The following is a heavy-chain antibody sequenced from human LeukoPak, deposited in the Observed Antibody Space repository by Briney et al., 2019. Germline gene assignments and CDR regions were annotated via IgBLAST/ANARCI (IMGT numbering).Heavy chain of an antibody. J-gene: IGHJ4*02. CDR2: INPSGGST. Sequence: ASVKVSCKASGYTFTSYYMHWVRQAPGQGLEWMGIINPSGGSTSYAQKFQGRVTMTRDTSTSTVYMELSSLRSEDTAVYYCARDWFSDSSGYYPSPGFDYWGQGALVTVSS. V-gene: IGHV1-46*01. CDR3: ARDWFSDSSGYYPSPGFDY. CDR1: GYTFTSYY. D-gene: IGHD3-22*01.